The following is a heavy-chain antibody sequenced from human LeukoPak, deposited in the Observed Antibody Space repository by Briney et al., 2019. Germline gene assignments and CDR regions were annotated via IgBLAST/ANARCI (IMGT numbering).Heavy chain of an antibody. CDR3: ARDHNRAALRFLQWALGAFDY. CDR1: EYTFTGYY. CDR2: INPNSGGT. Sequence: WASVKVSCKASEYTFTGYYMHWVRQAPGQGLEWMGWINPNSGGTNYAQNFQGRVTMTRDTSINTVYLELSRLRSDDTAVYFCARDHNRAALRFLQWALGAFDYWGQGTLVTVSS. J-gene: IGHJ4*02. V-gene: IGHV1-2*02. D-gene: IGHD3-3*01.